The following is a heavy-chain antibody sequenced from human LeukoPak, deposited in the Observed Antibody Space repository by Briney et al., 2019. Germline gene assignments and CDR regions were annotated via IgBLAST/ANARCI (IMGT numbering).Heavy chain of an antibody. Sequence: PGGSLRLSCAASGFTFDDYALHWVRQAPGKGLEWVSGISWNSGSIGYADSVKGRFTISRDNSKNTLYLQMNSLRAEDTAVYYCARENPTGGYDYFDYWGQGTLVTVSS. CDR1: GFTFDDYA. J-gene: IGHJ4*02. D-gene: IGHD3-22*01. V-gene: IGHV3-9*01. CDR2: ISWNSGSI. CDR3: ARENPTGGYDYFDY.